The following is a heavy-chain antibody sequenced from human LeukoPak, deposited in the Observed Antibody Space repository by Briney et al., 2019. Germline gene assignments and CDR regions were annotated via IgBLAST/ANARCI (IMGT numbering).Heavy chain of an antibody. CDR1: GGSISSSNW. Sequence: PSGTLSLTCAVSGGSISSSNWWSWVRQPPGKGLEWIGEIYHSGSTNYNPSLKSRVTISVDKSKNQFSLKLGSVTAADTVVYYCARYSGSYSGAEYFQHWGQGTLVTVSS. CDR2: IYHSGST. D-gene: IGHD1-26*01. CDR3: ARYSGSYSGAEYFQH. V-gene: IGHV4-4*02. J-gene: IGHJ1*01.